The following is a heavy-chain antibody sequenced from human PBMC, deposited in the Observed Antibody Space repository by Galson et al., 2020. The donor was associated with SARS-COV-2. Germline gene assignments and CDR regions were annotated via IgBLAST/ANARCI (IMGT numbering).Heavy chain of an antibody. Sequence: NSGGSMRLSCAASGFTFSSYSMNWVRQAPGKGLEWVSSISSSSSYIYYADSVKGRFTISRDNAKNSLYLQMNSLRAEDTAVYYCARIGVVAAHYYGMDVWGQGTTVTVSS. V-gene: IGHV3-21*01. D-gene: IGHD2-15*01. CDR2: ISSSSSYI. CDR1: GFTFSSYS. J-gene: IGHJ6*02. CDR3: ARIGVVAAHYYGMDV.